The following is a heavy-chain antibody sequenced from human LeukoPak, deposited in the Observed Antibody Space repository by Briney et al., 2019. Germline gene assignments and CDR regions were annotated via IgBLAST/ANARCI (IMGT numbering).Heavy chain of an antibody. V-gene: IGHV3-23*01. Sequence: GGSLRLSCAASGLTFSSYAMSWVRQAPGKGLEWVSAISGSGGSTYYADSVKGRFTISRDNSKSTLYIQMNSLRAEDTAVYYCARAKPKNMVRGLIMRRESRYYFDYWGQGTLVTVSS. CDR1: GLTFSSYA. D-gene: IGHD3-10*01. J-gene: IGHJ4*02. CDR2: ISGSGGST. CDR3: ARAKPKNMVRGLIMRRESRYYFDY.